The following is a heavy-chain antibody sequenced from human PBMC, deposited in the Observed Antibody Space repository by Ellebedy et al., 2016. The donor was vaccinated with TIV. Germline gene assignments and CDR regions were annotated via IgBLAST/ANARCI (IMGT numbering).Heavy chain of an antibody. Sequence: ASVKVSCKASGYTFTKYYMHWVRQAPGQGLEWMGMINPSGGSTSYAQKFQGRVTMTRDTSTSTVYMELSSLRSEATAVYYCTCLQLGIAAYFDYWGQGALVTVSS. D-gene: IGHD6-13*01. CDR2: INPSGGST. CDR1: GYTFTKYY. V-gene: IGHV1-46*01. J-gene: IGHJ4*02. CDR3: TCLQLGIAAYFDY.